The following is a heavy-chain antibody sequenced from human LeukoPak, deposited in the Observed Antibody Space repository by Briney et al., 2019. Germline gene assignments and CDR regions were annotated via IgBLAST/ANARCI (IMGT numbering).Heavy chain of an antibody. CDR1: GFTFSSYW. J-gene: IGHJ6*03. Sequence: GGSLRLSCVASGFTFSSYWMSWVRQAPGKGLEWVANIKQDGSEKYYVDSVKGRFTISRDSAKNSLYLQMNSLRAEDTAVYYCARVRYCSSTSCPRGYYYMDVWGKGTTVTVSS. V-gene: IGHV3-7*01. D-gene: IGHD2-2*01. CDR3: ARVRYCSSTSCPRGYYYMDV. CDR2: IKQDGSEK.